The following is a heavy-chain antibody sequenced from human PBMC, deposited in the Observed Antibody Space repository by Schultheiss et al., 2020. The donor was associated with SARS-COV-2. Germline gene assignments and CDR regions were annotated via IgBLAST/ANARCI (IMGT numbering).Heavy chain of an antibody. Sequence: GGSLRLSCAASGFTFSSYGMHWVRQAPGKGLEWVAVISYDGSNKYYADSVKGRFTISRDNSKNTLYLQMNSLRAEDTAVYYCAKEGEWPRQLVPLGYWGQGTLVTVSS. D-gene: IGHD6-13*01. CDR2: ISYDGSNK. CDR3: AKEGEWPRQLVPLGY. CDR1: GFTFSSYG. V-gene: IGHV3-30*18. J-gene: IGHJ4*02.